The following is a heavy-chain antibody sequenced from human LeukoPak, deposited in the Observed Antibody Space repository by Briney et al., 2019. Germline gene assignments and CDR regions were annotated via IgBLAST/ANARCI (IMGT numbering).Heavy chain of an antibody. V-gene: IGHV3-23*01. CDR2: ISASGGST. D-gene: IGHD3-22*01. J-gene: IGHJ4*02. CDR3: AKRDSSGYYNFDY. Sequence: GGSLRLSCAASGFTFSNYAMNWVRQAPGKGPEWVAVISASGGSTHYADSVKGRFTISRDNSENNLYLQMNSLRVEDTAVYYCAKRDSSGYYNFDYWGQGTLVTVSS. CDR1: GFTFSNYA.